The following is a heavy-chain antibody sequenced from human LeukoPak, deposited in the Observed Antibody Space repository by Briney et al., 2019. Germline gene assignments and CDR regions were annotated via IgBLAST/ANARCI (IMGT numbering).Heavy chain of an antibody. CDR2: INPNSGGT. CDR1: GYTFTGYY. D-gene: IGHD5-18*01. V-gene: IGHV1-2*02. Sequence: ASVKVSCKASGYTFTGYYMHWVRQAPGQGLEWMGWINPNSGGTNYAQKFQGRVTMTRDTSISTAYMELSRLRSDDTAVYYCARATSSRDHTAGYWGQGTLVTVSS. CDR3: ARATSSRDHTAGY. J-gene: IGHJ4*02.